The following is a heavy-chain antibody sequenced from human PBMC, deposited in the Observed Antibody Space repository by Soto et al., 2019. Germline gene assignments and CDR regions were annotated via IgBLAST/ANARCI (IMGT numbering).Heavy chain of an antibody. V-gene: IGHV3-23*01. CDR3: AKDPFDSSWYLDY. CDR1: GFTFSSYA. D-gene: IGHD6-13*01. CDR2: ISGSGGST. J-gene: IGHJ4*02. Sequence: EVQLLESGGGLVQPGGSLRLSCAASGFTFSSYAMSWVRQAPGKGLEWISAISGSGGSTYYADSVKGRFTISRDNSKNTLYLQMNSLRAEDTAVYYCAKDPFDSSWYLDYWGQGTLVTVSS.